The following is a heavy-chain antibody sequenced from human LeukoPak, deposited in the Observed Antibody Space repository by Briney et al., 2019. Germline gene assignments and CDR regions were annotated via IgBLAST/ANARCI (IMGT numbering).Heavy chain of an antibody. V-gene: IGHV3-23*01. CDR1: GFTFSSYA. D-gene: IGHD3-10*01. J-gene: IGHJ5*02. CDR2: ISGSGGST. Sequence: GGSLRLSCAASGFTFSSYAMSWVRQAPGKGLEWVSAISGSGGSTYYADSVKGRFTISRDNSKNTLYLQMNSLRAEDTAVYYCARGWFGELRNWFDPWGQGTLVTVSS. CDR3: ARGWFGELRNWFDP.